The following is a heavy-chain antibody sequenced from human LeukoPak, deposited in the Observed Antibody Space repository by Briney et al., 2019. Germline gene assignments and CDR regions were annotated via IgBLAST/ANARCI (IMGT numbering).Heavy chain of an antibody. V-gene: IGHV4-31*03. D-gene: IGHD1-26*01. CDR1: GGSISGGDYY. J-gene: IGHJ4*02. CDR3: ATADWESFYFDS. CDR2: TSYSEGT. Sequence: KPSETLSLTCTVSGGSISGGDYYWSWIRQHPGKGLEWIGFTSYSEGTYYNPSLMSRITISVDRSQNQFSLKMRDVTAADTAVYFCATADWESFYFDSWGQGALVAVSS.